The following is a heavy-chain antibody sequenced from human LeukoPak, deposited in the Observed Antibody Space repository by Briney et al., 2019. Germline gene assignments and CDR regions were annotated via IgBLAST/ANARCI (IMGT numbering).Heavy chain of an antibody. V-gene: IGHV1-18*01. CDR3: ARVQDCSSTSCYAFDY. CDR2: ISAYNGNT. J-gene: IGHJ4*02. D-gene: IGHD2-2*01. Sequence: ASVKVSCKASGYTFTSYGISWVRQAPGQGPEWMGWISAYNGNTNYAQKLQGRVTMTTDTSTSTAYMELRSLRSDDTAVYYCARVQDCSSTSCYAFDYWGQGTLVTVSS. CDR1: GYTFTSYG.